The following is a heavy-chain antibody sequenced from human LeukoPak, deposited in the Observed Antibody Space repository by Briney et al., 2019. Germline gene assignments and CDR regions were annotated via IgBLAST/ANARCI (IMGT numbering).Heavy chain of an antibody. CDR2: INNVGSHI. J-gene: IGHJ4*02. CDR1: GFTFSSSA. V-gene: IGHV3-21*01. CDR3: ARDPTQYLRYGYFDY. D-gene: IGHD4-11*01. Sequence: GGSLRLSCAASGFTFSSSAMNWVRQAPGKGLEWVSSINNVGSHIYYAGSGRGRFTISRDNAKNLLYLQMDSLRAEDTAVYYCARDPTQYLRYGYFDYWGQGTLVTVSS.